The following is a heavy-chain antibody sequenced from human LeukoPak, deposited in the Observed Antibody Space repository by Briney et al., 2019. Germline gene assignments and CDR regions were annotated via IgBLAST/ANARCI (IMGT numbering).Heavy chain of an antibody. CDR3: ARLNREPYNYYYYMDV. V-gene: IGHV1-46*01. J-gene: IGHJ6*03. CDR2: MNPSGGST. Sequence: ASLKVSCKAAGYTFTSYYMHWVRHSPRQGLEWMGVMNPSGGSTSYAQKFQGRVTMTRDMSTSTIYMELSSLRPEDTAVYYCARLNREPYNYYYYMDVWGKGTTVTVSS. CDR1: GYTFTSYY.